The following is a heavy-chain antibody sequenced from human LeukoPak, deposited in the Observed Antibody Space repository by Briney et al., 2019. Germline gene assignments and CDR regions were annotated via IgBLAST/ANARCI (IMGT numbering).Heavy chain of an antibody. J-gene: IGHJ5*02. V-gene: IGHV4-31*03. D-gene: IGHD3-22*01. Sequence: SQTLSLTCTVSGGSISSGGYYWRWIRQHPGKGLEWIGYIYYSGSTYYNPSLKSRVTISVDTSKNQFSLKLSSVTAADTAVYYCAREMINQYIWFDPWGQGTLVTVSS. CDR2: IYYSGST. CDR1: GGSISSGGYY. CDR3: AREMINQYIWFDP.